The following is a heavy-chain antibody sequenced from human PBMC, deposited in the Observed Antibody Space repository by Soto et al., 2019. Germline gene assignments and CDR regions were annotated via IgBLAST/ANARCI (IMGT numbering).Heavy chain of an antibody. V-gene: IGHV3-53*01. CDR1: GFTVSSGY. Sequence: EVQLVESGGGLIQPGGSLRLSCAASGFTVSSGYMSWVRQAPGKGLEWVSALYSGGKTYYADSVKGRFTISRDNSNNTLYLQMTSLRADDTAVYYCATQVGTSTTFDYWGQGALVTVSP. J-gene: IGHJ4*02. D-gene: IGHD1-26*01. CDR3: ATQVGTSTTFDY. CDR2: LYSGGKT.